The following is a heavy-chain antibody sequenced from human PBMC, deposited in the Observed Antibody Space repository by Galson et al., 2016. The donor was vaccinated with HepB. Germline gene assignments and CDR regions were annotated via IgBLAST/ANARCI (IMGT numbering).Heavy chain of an antibody. CDR1: AFTFTDYT. V-gene: IGHV3-21*01. D-gene: IGHD3-3*01. Sequence: SLRLSCAASAFTFTDYTMNWVRQAPGKGLEWVSSISSTSEYIYYTDSVKGRFTISRDNAKNSLYLQMNSLRVEETAVYYCARDFRFSVDSWGRGTLVTVS. CDR2: ISSTSEYI. J-gene: IGHJ5*01. CDR3: ARDFRFSVDS.